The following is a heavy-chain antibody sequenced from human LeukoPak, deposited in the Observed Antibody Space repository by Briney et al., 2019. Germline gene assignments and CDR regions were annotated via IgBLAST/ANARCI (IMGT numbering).Heavy chain of an antibody. Sequence: PSETLSLTCTVSGGSIAGSSYYWGWIRQPPGKGLEWMGGIYYSGSTHYNPSLKSRVTISVDTSKNQFSLILSSVTAADTAVYYCARDNGNYHSWGQGTLVTVSS. D-gene: IGHD1-7*01. CDR2: IYYSGST. J-gene: IGHJ4*02. V-gene: IGHV4-39*07. CDR1: GGSIAGSSYY. CDR3: ARDNGNYHS.